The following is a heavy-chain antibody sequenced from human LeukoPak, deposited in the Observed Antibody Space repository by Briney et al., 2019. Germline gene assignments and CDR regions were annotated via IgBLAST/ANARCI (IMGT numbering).Heavy chain of an antibody. CDR2: INPNSGGT. CDR3: ARAGPYYDFWSGPASFFDY. V-gene: IGHV1-2*06. Sequence: ASVKVSCKASGYTFTGYYMHWVRQAPGQGFEWMGRINPNSGGTNYAQKFQGRVTMTRDTSISTAYMELSRLRSDDTAVYYCARAGPYYDFWSGPASFFDYWGQGTLVTVSS. CDR1: GYTFTGYY. J-gene: IGHJ4*02. D-gene: IGHD3-3*01.